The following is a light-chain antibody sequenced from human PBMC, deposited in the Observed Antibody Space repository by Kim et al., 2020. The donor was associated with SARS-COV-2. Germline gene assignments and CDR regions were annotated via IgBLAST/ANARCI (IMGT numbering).Light chain of an antibody. J-gene: IGKJ1*01. CDR3: QQSYTTPWT. CDR2: GAS. V-gene: IGKV1-39*01. CDR1: QTISTY. Sequence: ESVTDRATLTCQTSQTISTYLNWCQQKPGKAPKVLIYGASSLQSGVPSRFSGRGSGTEFTLTISSLEPEDFATYYWQQSYTTPWTFGQGTKVDIK.